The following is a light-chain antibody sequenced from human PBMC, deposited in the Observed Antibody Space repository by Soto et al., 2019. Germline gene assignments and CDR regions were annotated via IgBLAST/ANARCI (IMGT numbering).Light chain of an antibody. Sequence: TKYPGTRSGSPGDRVSLSCRASQSISINLAWYQHKPGQAPRPLVHGASTRATGVPARISGSGSGTEFTLTISSLQSEDFAVYYCQQFRNWPWTFGQGTKVDIK. J-gene: IGKJ1*01. CDR2: GAS. CDR1: QSISIN. CDR3: QQFRNWPWT. V-gene: IGKV3D-15*01.